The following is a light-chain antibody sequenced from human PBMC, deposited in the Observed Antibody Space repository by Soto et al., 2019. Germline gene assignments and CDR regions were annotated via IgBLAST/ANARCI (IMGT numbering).Light chain of an antibody. Sequence: DIQMTQSPSTLSESVGDRVTITCRASQSISSWLAWYQQKPGKAPKLLIYDASSLESGVPSRFSGSGSGTEFTLTISSLQPDDFATYYCQQYNSDSWAFGQGTKVEIK. V-gene: IGKV1-5*01. CDR1: QSISSW. CDR3: QQYNSDSWA. J-gene: IGKJ1*01. CDR2: DAS.